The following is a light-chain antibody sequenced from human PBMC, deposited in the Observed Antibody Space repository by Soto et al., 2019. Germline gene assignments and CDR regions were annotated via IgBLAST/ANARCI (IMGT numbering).Light chain of an antibody. J-gene: IGKJ1*01. CDR3: QKYGSYPCA. V-gene: IGKV1-17*01. Sequence: DIQMTQSPSSLSASLGVRVTITCRASQGISNELGWYQERPGNAPKVLIYGASDLQSGFPSRFSGSGSGTEFTLTISSLQPDDFATYYCQKYGSYPCAFGQGTKVDI. CDR2: GAS. CDR1: QGISNE.